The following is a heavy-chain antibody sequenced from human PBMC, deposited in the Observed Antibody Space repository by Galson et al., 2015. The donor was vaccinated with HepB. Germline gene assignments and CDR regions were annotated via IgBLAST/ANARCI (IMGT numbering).Heavy chain of an antibody. CDR2: VNHSGST. D-gene: IGHD3-10*01. J-gene: IGHJ6*02. V-gene: IGHV4-34*01. CDR1: GGSFSGYY. CDR3: ARLHLWFGELSNQPDSGMDV. Sequence: SETLSLTCAVYGGSFSGYYWSWIRQLPGKGLEWIGEVNHSGSTKYNPSLKSRVTISVDTSKGQFSLKLSSVTAADTAVYYCARLHLWFGELSNQPDSGMDVWGQGTTVPVSS.